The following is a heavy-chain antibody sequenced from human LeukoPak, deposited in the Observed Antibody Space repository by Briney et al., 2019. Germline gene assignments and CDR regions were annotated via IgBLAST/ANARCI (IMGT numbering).Heavy chain of an antibody. D-gene: IGHD5-12*01. Sequence: GRSLRLSCAASGFTFSSYGMHWVRQAPGKGLEWVAVIWYDGSNKCYADSVKGRFTISRDNSKNTLYLQMNSLRAEDTAVYYCAREREIVATIFDYWGQGTLVTVSS. J-gene: IGHJ4*02. CDR1: GFTFSSYG. V-gene: IGHV3-33*01. CDR2: IWYDGSNK. CDR3: AREREIVATIFDY.